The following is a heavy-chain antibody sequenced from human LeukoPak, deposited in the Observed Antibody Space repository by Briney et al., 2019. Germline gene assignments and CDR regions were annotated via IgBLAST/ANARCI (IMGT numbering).Heavy chain of an antibody. CDR1: GGSISSGGYS. D-gene: IGHD1-26*01. CDR3: ARLVGAPPSYYYGMDV. CDR2: IYHSGST. J-gene: IGHJ6*02. V-gene: IGHV4-30-2*01. Sequence: SQTLSLTCAVSGGSISSGGYSWSWIRQPPGKGLEWIGYIYHSGSTYYNPSLKSRVTISVDRSKNQFSLKLSSVTAADTAVYYCARLVGAPPSYYYGMDVWGQGTTVTVSS.